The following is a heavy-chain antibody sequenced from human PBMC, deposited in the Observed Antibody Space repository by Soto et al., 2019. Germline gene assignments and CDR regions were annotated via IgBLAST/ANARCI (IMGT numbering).Heavy chain of an antibody. CDR2: IYSGGST. J-gene: IGHJ1*01. Sequence: EVQLVESGGGLIQPGXSLRLSCAASGFTVSSNYMSWVRQAPGKGLEWVSVIYSGGSTYYADSVKGRFTISRDNSKNTLYLQMNSLRAEDTAVYYCARDRVESGYPEYFQHWGQGTLVTVSS. CDR3: ARDRVESGYPEYFQH. V-gene: IGHV3-53*01. D-gene: IGHD3-22*01. CDR1: GFTVSSNY.